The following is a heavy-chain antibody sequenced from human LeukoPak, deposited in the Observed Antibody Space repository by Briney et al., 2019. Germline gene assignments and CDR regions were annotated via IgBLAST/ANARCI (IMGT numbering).Heavy chain of an antibody. J-gene: IGHJ6*02. CDR1: GFTFSSYE. Sequence: GGSLRLSCAASGFTFSSYEMNWVRQAPGKGLEWVSYISSSGSTIYYADSVKGRFTISRDNAENSLYLQMNNLRAEDTAVYYCAREEDSSTIRSSHGMDVWGQGTTVTVSS. V-gene: IGHV3-48*03. CDR2: ISSSGSTI. CDR3: AREEDSSTIRSSHGMDV. D-gene: IGHD6-6*01.